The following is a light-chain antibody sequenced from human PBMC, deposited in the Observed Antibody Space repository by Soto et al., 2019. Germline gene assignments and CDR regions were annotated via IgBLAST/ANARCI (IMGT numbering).Light chain of an antibody. CDR3: QQYKNWPHFT. CDR1: QSVSTK. Sequence: EIVMTQSPATLSVSPGERATLSCRASQSVSTKLAWYRHKPGQAPRLLIYGASTRATGIPARFSGSGSGTEFTLTINSLQSEDFAGYYCQQYKNWPHFTFGPGTTVDIK. J-gene: IGKJ3*01. V-gene: IGKV3-15*01. CDR2: GAS.